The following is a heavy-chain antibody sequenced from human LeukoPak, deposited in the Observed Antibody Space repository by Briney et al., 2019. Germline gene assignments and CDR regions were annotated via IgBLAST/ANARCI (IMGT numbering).Heavy chain of an antibody. J-gene: IGHJ6*03. V-gene: IGHV4-4*07. CDR1: GGSISSYY. Sequence: SETLSLTCTVSGGSISSYYWSWIRQPAGKGLEWIGRIYTSGSTNYNPSLKSRVTMSVDTSKNQFSLKLSSVTAADTAVYYCARDSYYYGSGSPAMDVWGKGTTVTISS. D-gene: IGHD3-10*01. CDR2: IYTSGST. CDR3: ARDSYYYGSGSPAMDV.